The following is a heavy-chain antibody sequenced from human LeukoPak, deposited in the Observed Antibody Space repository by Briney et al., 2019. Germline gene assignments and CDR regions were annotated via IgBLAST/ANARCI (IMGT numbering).Heavy chain of an antibody. CDR2: ISWNSGSI. CDR1: GFTFDDYA. J-gene: IGHJ3*02. V-gene: IGHV3-9*01. Sequence: GGSLRLSCAASGFTFDDYAMHWVRQAPGKGLEWVSGISWNSGSIGYADSVTGRFTISRDNAKNSLYLQMNSLRAEDTALYYCAKAEQQLVLFDAFDIWGQGTMVTVSS. CDR3: AKAEQQLVLFDAFDI. D-gene: IGHD6-13*01.